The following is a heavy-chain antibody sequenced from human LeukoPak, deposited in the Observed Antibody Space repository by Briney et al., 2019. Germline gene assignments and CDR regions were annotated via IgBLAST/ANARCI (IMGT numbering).Heavy chain of an antibody. V-gene: IGHV3-30*18. J-gene: IGHJ4*02. D-gene: IGHD3-9*01. CDR2: ISHDGSNK. CDR3: AKGYYFDILSGYSSLDS. Sequence: GGSLRLSCAASGFTFSSYGMHWVRQAPGKGLEWVAVISHDGSNKYYADSVKGRFTISRDDSKNTLYLQMNSLRAEDTAAYYCAKGYYFDILSGYSSLDSWGQGTLVTVSS. CDR1: GFTFSSYG.